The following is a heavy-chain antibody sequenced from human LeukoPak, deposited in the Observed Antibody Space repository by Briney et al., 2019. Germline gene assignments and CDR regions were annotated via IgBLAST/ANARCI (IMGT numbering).Heavy chain of an antibody. J-gene: IGHJ4*02. CDR1: GFTFSSYE. D-gene: IGHD2-15*01. Sequence: GGSLRLSCAASGFTFSSYEMNWVRQAPGKGLEWVSYISSSGSTIYYADSVKGRFTISRDNAKNSLYLQMNSLRAEDTAVYYCARAGSACSGGSCYLFYFDYWGQGTLVTVSP. CDR2: ISSSGSTI. V-gene: IGHV3-48*03. CDR3: ARAGSACSGGSCYLFYFDY.